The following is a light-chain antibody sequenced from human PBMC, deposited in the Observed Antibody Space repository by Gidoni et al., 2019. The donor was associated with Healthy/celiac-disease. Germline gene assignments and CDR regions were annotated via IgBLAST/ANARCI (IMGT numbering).Light chain of an antibody. CDR3: QQLNSYPYT. V-gene: IGKV1-9*01. CDR2: AAS. Sequence: DTQLTQSPSFLSASLGDRVTITRRASQGISSYLAWYHQKPGKAPKLLIYAASTLQSGVPSRFSGSGSGTEFTLTISSLQPEDFATYYCQQLNSYPYTFGQGTKLEIK. CDR1: QGISSY. J-gene: IGKJ2*01.